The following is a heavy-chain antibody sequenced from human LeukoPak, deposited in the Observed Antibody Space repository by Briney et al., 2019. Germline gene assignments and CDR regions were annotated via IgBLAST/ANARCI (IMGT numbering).Heavy chain of an antibody. CDR1: GGSFSGYY. CDR3: ARGSRGYSYG. V-gene: IGHV4-34*01. D-gene: IGHD5-18*01. CDR2: INHSAST. J-gene: IGHJ4*02. Sequence: SETLSLTCAVYGGSFSGYYWSWIRQPPGKGLEWIGEINHSASTNYNPSLKSRVTISVDTSKNQFSLKLSSVTAADTAVYYCARGSRGYSYGWGQGTLVTVSS.